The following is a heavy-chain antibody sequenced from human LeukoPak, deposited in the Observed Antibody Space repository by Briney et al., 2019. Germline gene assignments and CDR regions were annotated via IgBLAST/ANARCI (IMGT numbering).Heavy chain of an antibody. Sequence: ASVKVSCKASGYTFTSYYMHWVRQAPGQGLEWVGIINPSGGSTSYAQKFQGRVTMTRDTSTSTVYMELSSLRSEHTAVYYCAREATYCGGDCWPYNWFDPWGQGTLVTVSS. CDR2: INPSGGST. D-gene: IGHD2-21*02. J-gene: IGHJ5*02. CDR1: GYTFTSYY. V-gene: IGHV1-46*01. CDR3: AREATYCGGDCWPYNWFDP.